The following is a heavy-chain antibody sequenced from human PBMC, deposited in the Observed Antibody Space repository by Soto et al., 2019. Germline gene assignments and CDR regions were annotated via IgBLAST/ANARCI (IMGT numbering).Heavy chain of an antibody. CDR1: GYTFTSYG. CDR2: ISAHNGNT. D-gene: IGHD2-2*01. V-gene: IGHV1-18*01. Sequence: ASVKVSCKASGYTFTSYGISWVRQAPGQGLEWMGWISAHNGNTNYAQKLQGRVTMTTDTSTSTAYMELRSLRSDDTAVYYCARDSRSYCSSTGCPTGSYYYYYGMDVWGQGTTVTVSS. CDR3: ARDSRSYCSSTGCPTGSYYYYYGMDV. J-gene: IGHJ6*02.